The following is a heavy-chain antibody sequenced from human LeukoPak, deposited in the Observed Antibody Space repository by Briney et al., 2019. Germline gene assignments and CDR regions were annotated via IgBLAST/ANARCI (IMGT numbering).Heavy chain of an antibody. D-gene: IGHD6-13*01. CDR3: ARDRGPYSRGEAGFDC. CDR2: ISSDSSST. Sequence: GGSLRLSCAASGFTFSRNWMHWVRQAPGKGLLWVSRISSDSSSTTYVDSVKSRFTITRDNARSTLYLQMDSLTAEDTAVYYCARDRGPYSRGEAGFDCWGQGTLVTVSS. J-gene: IGHJ4*02. CDR1: GFTFSRNW. V-gene: IGHV3-74*01.